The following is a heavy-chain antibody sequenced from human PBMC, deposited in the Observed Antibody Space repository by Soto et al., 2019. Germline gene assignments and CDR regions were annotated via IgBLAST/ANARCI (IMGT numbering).Heavy chain of an antibody. CDR3: ARDRVEGDYDSSGYSL. D-gene: IGHD3-22*01. V-gene: IGHV3-23*01. J-gene: IGHJ4*02. Sequence: VQLLESGGGLVQPGGSVRLSCAASGFPFSHYAMSWVRQAPGKGLEWVSAISGNGADTTYADSVRGRFTISRDNSKDTLYLQMNSLRDDDTAVYYCARDRVEGDYDSSGYSLWGQGTLVTVSS. CDR2: ISGNGADT. CDR1: GFPFSHYA.